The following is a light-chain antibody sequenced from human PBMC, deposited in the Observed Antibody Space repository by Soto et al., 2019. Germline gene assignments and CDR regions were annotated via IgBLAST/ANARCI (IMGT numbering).Light chain of an antibody. J-gene: IGLJ2*01. Sequence: QSALTQPPSASGSPAQSVTISCTGSSSDVGGYNYVSWYQQHPGKAPKVMIYEVSKRPSGVPDRFSGSKSGNTASLTVSGLQAEDEADYYCSSYGGNNNLVFGGGTQLTVL. CDR1: SSDVGGYNY. CDR2: EVS. V-gene: IGLV2-8*01. CDR3: SSYGGNNNLV.